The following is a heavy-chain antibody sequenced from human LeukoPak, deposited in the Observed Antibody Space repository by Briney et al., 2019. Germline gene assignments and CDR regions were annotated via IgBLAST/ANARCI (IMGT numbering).Heavy chain of an antibody. J-gene: IGHJ4*02. CDR2: INHSGST. Sequence: SETLSLTCGVYGGSFSNYYWSCIRQSPGKGLEWIGEINHSGSTNYNPSLKSRVTMSVDTSKNQFSLKLSSVTAADTAVYYCARCRYSESFDYWGQGTLVTVSS. D-gene: IGHD3-3*01. V-gene: IGHV4-34*10. CDR1: GGSFSNYY. CDR3: ARCRYSESFDY.